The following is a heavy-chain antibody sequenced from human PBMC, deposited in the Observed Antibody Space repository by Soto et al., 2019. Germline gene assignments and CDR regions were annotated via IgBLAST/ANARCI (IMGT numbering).Heavy chain of an antibody. CDR2: IIPIFGTA. D-gene: IGHD1-26*01. J-gene: IGHJ5*02. CDR3: ARETSVYSGSYHAAWFDP. V-gene: IGHV1-69*06. CDR1: GGTFSSYA. Sequence: QVQLVQSGAEVKKPGSSVKVSCKASGGTFSSYAISWVRQAPGQGLEWMGGIIPIFGTANYAQKFQGRVTITADKSTSTAYMELSSLRSEDTAVYYCARETSVYSGSYHAAWFDPWGQGTLVTVSS.